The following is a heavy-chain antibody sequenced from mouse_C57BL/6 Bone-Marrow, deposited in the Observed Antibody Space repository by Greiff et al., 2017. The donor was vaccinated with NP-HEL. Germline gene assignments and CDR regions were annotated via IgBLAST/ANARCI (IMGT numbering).Heavy chain of an antibody. Sequence: EVHLVESGEGLVKPGGSLKLSCAASGFTFSSYAMSWVRQTPEKRLEWVAYISSGGDYIYYADTVKGRFTISRDNARNTLYLQMSSLKSEDTAMYYCTRDPPITTVVNWYFDVWGTGTTVTVSS. CDR1: GFTFSSYA. J-gene: IGHJ1*03. D-gene: IGHD1-1*01. V-gene: IGHV5-9-1*02. CDR2: ISSGGDYI. CDR3: TRDPPITTVVNWYFDV.